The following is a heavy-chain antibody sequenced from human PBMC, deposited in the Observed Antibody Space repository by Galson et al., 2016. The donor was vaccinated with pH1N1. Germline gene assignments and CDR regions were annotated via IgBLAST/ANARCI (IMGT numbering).Heavy chain of an antibody. D-gene: IGHD4-17*01. V-gene: IGHV5-51*01. CDR1: GYRFTNSW. J-gene: IGHJ3*02. Sequence: QSGAEVKKPGESPKISCKGSGYRFTNSWIGWVRQMPGKGLEWMGIIYLGGSLIRYRPSFQGQVTISADKSINIVYLEWSSLKASDTATYYCARQNDYGDYRGDAFDIWGQGTMVTVSS. CDR3: ARQNDYGDYRGDAFDI. CDR2: IYLGGSLI.